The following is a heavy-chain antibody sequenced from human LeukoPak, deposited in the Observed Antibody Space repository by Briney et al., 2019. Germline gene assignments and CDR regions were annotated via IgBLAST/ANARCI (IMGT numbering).Heavy chain of an antibody. J-gene: IGHJ6*03. Sequence: GAPVKVSCKASGYTFTDLYIHWVRQAPGQGLEWMGWINTRSGGTRYAQNFQGRVTMTRDTSISTAYMELSRLRSDDTAVYYCARTVGIAAAGSRFFFSGSPFSQYYYYYMDVWGKGTTVTISS. D-gene: IGHD6-13*01. CDR3: ARTVGIAAAGSRFFFSGSPFSQYYYYYMDV. V-gene: IGHV1-2*02. CDR1: GYTFTDLY. CDR2: INTRSGGT.